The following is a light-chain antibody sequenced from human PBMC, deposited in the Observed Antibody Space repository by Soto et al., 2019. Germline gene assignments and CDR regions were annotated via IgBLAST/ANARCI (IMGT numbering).Light chain of an antibody. Sequence: QSVLTQPPSVSGAPGQRVTISCTGSRSNIGAPYDVHWYKQLPGTAPKLLIYVNNNRPSGVPDRFSGSKSGTSASLAITGLQAEDGADYYCQSYDDSLSAAVFGGGTKLTVL. CDR2: VNN. V-gene: IGLV1-40*01. J-gene: IGLJ2*01. CDR1: RSNIGAPYD. CDR3: QSYDDSLSAAV.